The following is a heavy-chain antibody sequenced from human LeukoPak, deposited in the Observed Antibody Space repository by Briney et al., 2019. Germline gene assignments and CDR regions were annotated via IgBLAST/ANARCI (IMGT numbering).Heavy chain of an antibody. CDR1: GYTFTSYD. J-gene: IGHJ3*02. Sequence: ASVKVSCKASGYTFTSYDINWVRQATGQGLEWMGWMNPNSGNTGYAQKFQGRVTMTRNTSISTAYMELSSLRSEDTAVYYCARGPRYSSSWKTRQGLRWLNAFDIWDQGTMVTVSS. CDR2: MNPNSGNT. CDR3: ARGPRYSSSWKTRQGLRWLNAFDI. V-gene: IGHV1-8*01. D-gene: IGHD6-13*01.